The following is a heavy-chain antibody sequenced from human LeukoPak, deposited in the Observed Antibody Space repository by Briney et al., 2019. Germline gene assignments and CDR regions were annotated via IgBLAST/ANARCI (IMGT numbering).Heavy chain of an antibody. CDR1: GGSISSYY. J-gene: IGHJ3*02. CDR3: TREYGFMTTVFHAFDI. CDR2: IYTSGTI. Sequence: PSETLSLTCTVSGGSISSYYWSWIRQPAGTALEWIGRIYTSGTITYNPSLKSRVTFSLDTSKNQFSLKLSSVTAADTAIYYCTREYGFMTTVFHAFDIWGQGTMVTVSS. V-gene: IGHV4-4*07. D-gene: IGHD4-17*01.